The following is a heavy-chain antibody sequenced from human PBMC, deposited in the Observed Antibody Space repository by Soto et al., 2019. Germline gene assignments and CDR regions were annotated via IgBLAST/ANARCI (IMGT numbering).Heavy chain of an antibody. J-gene: IGHJ6*02. D-gene: IGHD2-2*01. V-gene: IGHV4-4*02. Sequence: SETLSLTCAVSGGSISSSKWWSWVRQPPGKGLEWIGQIYHGGSSDYNPSLKSRVTISIDKSKNQFSLKLSSVTAADTAVYYCARDQGNIVLVPAAISSYYYYYGMDVWGQGTTVTVSS. CDR3: ARDQGNIVLVPAAISSYYYYYGMDV. CDR1: GGSISSSKW. CDR2: IYHGGSS.